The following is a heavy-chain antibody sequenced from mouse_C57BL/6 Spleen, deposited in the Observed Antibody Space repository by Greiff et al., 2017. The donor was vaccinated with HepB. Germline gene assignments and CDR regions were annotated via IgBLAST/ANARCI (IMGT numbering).Heavy chain of an antibody. J-gene: IGHJ4*01. D-gene: IGHD2-5*01. CDR1: GFSLTSYG. CDR3: ARHEGASYYSNFYYAMDY. V-gene: IGHV2-6-1*01. CDR2: IWSDGST. Sequence: VKLMESGPGLVAPSQSLSITCTVSGFSLTSYGVHWVRQPPGKGLEWLVVIWSDGSTTYNSALKSRLSISKDNSKSQVFLKMNSLQTDDTAMYYCARHEGASYYSNFYYAMDYWGQGTSVTVSS.